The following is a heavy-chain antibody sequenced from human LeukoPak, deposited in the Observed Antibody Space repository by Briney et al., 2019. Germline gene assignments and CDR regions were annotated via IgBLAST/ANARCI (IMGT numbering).Heavy chain of an antibody. D-gene: IGHD4-17*01. Sequence: SETLPLTCTVSGGSINGYYWTWIRQPPGKGLEWIGYISDSGSTNYNPSLKSRVTMSVDSSNTEFSLRLNSVTAADTAVYYCARVFRGAVTSNWFDPWGQGTLVTVSS. CDR2: ISDSGST. V-gene: IGHV4-59*01. CDR1: GGSINGYY. CDR3: ARVFRGAVTSNWFDP. J-gene: IGHJ5*02.